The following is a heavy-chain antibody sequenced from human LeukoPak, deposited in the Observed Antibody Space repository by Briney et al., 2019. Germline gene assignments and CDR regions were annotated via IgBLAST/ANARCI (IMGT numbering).Heavy chain of an antibody. CDR2: IAHDGTR. CDR3: TGENRPFCPFAF. J-gene: IGHJ4*02. V-gene: IGHV4-4*02. CDR1: GGSIDSTNY. D-gene: IGHD2/OR15-2a*01. Sequence: PSETLSLTCGVSGGSIDSTNYWSWVRQAPGKGLEWIGEIAHDGTRNYNPSLRSRVAMSFDSANNYFSLSLTAVNAADTALYYCTGENRPFCPFAFWGQGVMVTVSS.